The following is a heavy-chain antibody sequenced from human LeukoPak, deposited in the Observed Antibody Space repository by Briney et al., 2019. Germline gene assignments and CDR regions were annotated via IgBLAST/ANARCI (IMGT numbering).Heavy chain of an antibody. CDR2: MNPNSGNT. CDR1: GYTFTSYN. CDR3: ARGEAYGEVDY. J-gene: IGHJ4*02. V-gene: IGHV1-8*01. Sequence: ASVKVSCKASGYTFTSYNTNWVRQATGQGREWMGWMNPNSGNTGYAQKFQGRVTMTRNTSMSTAYMELSSLRSEDTAVYYCARGEAYGEVDYWGQGTLVTVSS. D-gene: IGHD4-17*01.